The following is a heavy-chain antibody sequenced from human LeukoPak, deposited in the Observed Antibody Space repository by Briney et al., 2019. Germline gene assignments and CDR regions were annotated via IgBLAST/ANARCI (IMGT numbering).Heavy chain of an antibody. V-gene: IGHV3-53*01. CDR1: GFSVSGNF. Sequence: GGSLRLSCAASGFSVSGNFMSWVRQAPGKGLECVSVIYSGGTTYYADSVRGRFTISRDNYKNTLYLQMNSLRAEDTAVYYCARDGYGNNYMDVWGKGTTVIVSS. CDR2: IYSGGTT. CDR3: ARDGYGNNYMDV. D-gene: IGHD5-18*01. J-gene: IGHJ6*03.